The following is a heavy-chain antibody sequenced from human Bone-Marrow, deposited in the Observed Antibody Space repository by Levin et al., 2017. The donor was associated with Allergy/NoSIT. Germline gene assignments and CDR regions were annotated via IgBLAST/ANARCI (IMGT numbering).Heavy chain of an antibody. D-gene: IGHD3-10*01. Sequence: ASVTVSCKASGSTFSGYYIHWVRQAPGQGLEWMGRITPNTGGTNSAQKFRGRVTMTRDTSISTVYIELRNLRSDDTAVYYCARDRGENWFDPWGQGTLVTVSS. CDR3: ARDRGENWFDP. V-gene: IGHV1-2*06. CDR2: ITPNTGGT. CDR1: GSTFSGYY. J-gene: IGHJ5*02.